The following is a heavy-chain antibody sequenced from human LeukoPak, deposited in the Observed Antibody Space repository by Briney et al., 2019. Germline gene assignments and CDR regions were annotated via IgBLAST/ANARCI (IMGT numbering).Heavy chain of an antibody. J-gene: IGHJ6*02. V-gene: IGHV4-39*07. Sequence: SETLSLTCTVSGGSIRSSYYYWGWIRQPPGKGLEWIGSIYDSGSTYYNPSLKSRVTISVDTSKNQFSLKLSSVTAADTAVYYCARVMVRAYGMDVWGQGTTVTVSS. CDR3: ARVMVRAYGMDV. CDR1: GGSIRSSYYY. CDR2: IYDSGST. D-gene: IGHD3-10*01.